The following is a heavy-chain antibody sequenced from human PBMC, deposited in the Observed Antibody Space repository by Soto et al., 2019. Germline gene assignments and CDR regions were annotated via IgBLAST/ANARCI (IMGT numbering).Heavy chain of an antibody. Sequence: GGPLSLSGAASGFTYSSYAMPWVRQAQGKGLEWVAVVSYDGSNKYYADSVKGRFTISRDNSKNTLYLQMNSLRAEDTAVYYCAKSITMIVVVIDDAFDIWGQGTMVTVSS. D-gene: IGHD3-22*01. CDR2: VSYDGSNK. CDR1: GFTYSSYA. V-gene: IGHV3-30-3*01. J-gene: IGHJ3*02. CDR3: AKSITMIVVVIDDAFDI.